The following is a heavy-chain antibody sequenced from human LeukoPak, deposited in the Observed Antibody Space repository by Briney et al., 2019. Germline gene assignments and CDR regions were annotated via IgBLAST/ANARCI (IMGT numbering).Heavy chain of an antibody. CDR2: IRGSGGST. CDR1: GFTFSSYG. CDR3: AKGRGGLQFFDY. J-gene: IGHJ4*02. D-gene: IGHD5-24*01. V-gene: IGHV3-23*01. Sequence: GGSLRLSCAASGFTFSSYGMSWVRQAAGKGLEWVSTIRGSGGSTYNADSVKGRFTIARDNSKNTLYLQMNSLRAEDTAVYFCAKGRGGLQFFDYWGQGTLVTVSS.